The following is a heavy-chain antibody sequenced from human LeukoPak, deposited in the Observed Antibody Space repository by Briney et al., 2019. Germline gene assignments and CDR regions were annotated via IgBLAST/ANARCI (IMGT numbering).Heavy chain of an antibody. J-gene: IGHJ4*02. CDR2: INRVGSSA. Sequence: GGSLRLSCAASGFTFSSYWMHWVRQVPGKGLVWVSRINRVGSSATYADSVKGRFTISRDNAKNTLYLQMNSLSAEDTAVYYCASASRSGYDDHWGQGTLVTVST. V-gene: IGHV3-74*01. CDR3: ASASRSGYDDH. CDR1: GFTFSSYW. D-gene: IGHD3-3*01.